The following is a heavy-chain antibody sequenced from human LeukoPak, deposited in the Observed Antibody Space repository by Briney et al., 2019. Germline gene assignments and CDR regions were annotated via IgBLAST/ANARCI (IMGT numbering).Heavy chain of an antibody. V-gene: IGHV1-18*01. CDR3: ARAAFYYGSGSPGY. CDR1: GYTFTSYG. D-gene: IGHD3-10*01. J-gene: IGHJ4*02. CDR2: ISAYNGNT. Sequence: ASVKVSCKASGYTFTSYGISWVRQAPGQGLEWMGWISAYNGNTNYAQKLQGRVTMTTDTSTSTAYMELRSLRSDDTAVYYCARAAFYYGSGSPGYWGQGTLVTVSS.